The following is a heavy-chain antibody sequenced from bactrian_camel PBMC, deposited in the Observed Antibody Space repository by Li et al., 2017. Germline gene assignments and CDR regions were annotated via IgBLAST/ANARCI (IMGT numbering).Heavy chain of an antibody. CDR2: IWTGGSDT. J-gene: IGHJ6*01. CDR3: AIRGVYSAYGSRDFSY. Sequence: HVQLVESGGGSVQAGGSLKLSCVAPADAYYQCTMGWFRQAPGKERERVAGIWTGGSDTYYADSVKGRFTISQDKAKNTVYLQMNNLKPEDTAMYYCAIRGVYSAYGSRDFSYWGQGTQVTVS. CDR1: ADAYYQCT. D-gene: IGHD4*01. V-gene: IGHV3S6*01.